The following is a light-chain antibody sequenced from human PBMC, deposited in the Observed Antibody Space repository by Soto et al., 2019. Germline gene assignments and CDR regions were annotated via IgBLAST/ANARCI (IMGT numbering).Light chain of an antibody. Sequence: QSVLTQPPSASGTPGQRVTISCSGSSSNIGSNTVNWYQQLPRKAPKLLIYSNNQRPSGVPGRFSGSKSGTSASLAISGLESEDEADYYCAAWDDSLNGVVFGGGTKLTVL. V-gene: IGLV1-44*01. CDR1: SSNIGSNT. CDR2: SNN. CDR3: AAWDDSLNGVV. J-gene: IGLJ2*01.